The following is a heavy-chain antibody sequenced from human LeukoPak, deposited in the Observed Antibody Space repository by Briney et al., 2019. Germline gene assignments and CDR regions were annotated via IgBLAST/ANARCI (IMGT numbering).Heavy chain of an antibody. J-gene: IGHJ4*02. CDR2: IKQDGSEK. CDR1: GFTFSSYA. Sequence: GGSLRLSCAASGFTFSSYAMNWVRQAPGKGLEWVANIKQDGSEKYYVDSVKGRFTISRDNAKNSLYLQMNSLRAEDTAVYYCARDQVLGYYGSGSYGDYWGQGTLVTVSS. D-gene: IGHD3-10*01. V-gene: IGHV3-7*01. CDR3: ARDQVLGYYGSGSYGDY.